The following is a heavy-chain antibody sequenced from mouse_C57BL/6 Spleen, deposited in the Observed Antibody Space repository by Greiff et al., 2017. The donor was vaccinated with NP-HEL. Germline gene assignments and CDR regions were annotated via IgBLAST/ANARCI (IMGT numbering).Heavy chain of an antibody. CDR2: ISSGGDYI. Sequence: EVHLVESGEGLVKPGGSLKLSCAASGFTFSSYAMSWVRQTPEKRLEWVAYISSGGDYIYYADTVKGRFTISRDNAGNTLYLQMSSLKSEDTAMYYCTRDKGYGWFAYWGQGTLVTVSA. V-gene: IGHV5-9-1*02. CDR1: GFTFSSYA. CDR3: TRDKGYGWFAY. J-gene: IGHJ3*01. D-gene: IGHD2-2*01.